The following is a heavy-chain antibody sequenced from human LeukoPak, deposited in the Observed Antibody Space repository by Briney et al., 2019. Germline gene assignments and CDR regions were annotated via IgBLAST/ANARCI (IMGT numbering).Heavy chain of an antibody. D-gene: IGHD2/OR15-2a*01. J-gene: IGHJ4*02. CDR3: AKDFQGFFYGPDY. Sequence: PGGTLRLSCAASGFIYSSYGMHWVRQAPGKALEWVAVISHDGSNKYHADSVKGRFTISRDNFKKTLYLQMNSLRAEDTAVYYCAKDFQGFFYGPDYWGQGTLVTVSS. CDR2: ISHDGSNK. CDR1: GFIYSSYG. V-gene: IGHV3-30*18.